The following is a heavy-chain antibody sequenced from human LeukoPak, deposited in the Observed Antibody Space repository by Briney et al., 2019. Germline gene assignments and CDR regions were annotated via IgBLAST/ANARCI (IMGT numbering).Heavy chain of an antibody. J-gene: IGHJ4*02. CDR1: GFTFSDYY. CDR2: ISSSGSTI. Sequence: PGGSLRLSCAASGFTFSDYYMSWIRQAPGKGLEWVSYISSSGSTIYYADSVKGRFTISRDNAKNSLYLQMNSLRAEDTAVYYCARESSTNSSSWYYESFDYWGQGTLVTVS. D-gene: IGHD6-13*01. CDR3: ARESSTNSSSWYYESFDY. V-gene: IGHV3-11*01.